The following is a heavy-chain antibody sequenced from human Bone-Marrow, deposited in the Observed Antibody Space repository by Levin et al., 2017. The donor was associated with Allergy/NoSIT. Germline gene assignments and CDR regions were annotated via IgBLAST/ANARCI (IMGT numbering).Heavy chain of an antibody. Sequence: GGSLRLSCTASGFTFGDYAMSWVRQAPGKGLEWVGFIRSKAYGGTTEYAASVKGRFTISRDDSKSIAYLQMNSLKTEDTAVYYCTYYYGSGSYPPMYYYYGMDVWGQGTTVTVSS. D-gene: IGHD3-10*01. CDR3: TYYYGSGSYPPMYYYYGMDV. CDR1: GFTFGDYA. J-gene: IGHJ6*02. V-gene: IGHV3-49*04. CDR2: IRSKAYGGTT.